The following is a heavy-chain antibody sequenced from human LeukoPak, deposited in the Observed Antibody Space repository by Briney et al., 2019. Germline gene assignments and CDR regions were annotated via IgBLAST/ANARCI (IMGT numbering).Heavy chain of an antibody. CDR1: GYTFTGYY. CDR2: INPNSGGT. CDR3: ARVIGTYSSGWYGRTGGKVFDY. V-gene: IGHV1-2*04. D-gene: IGHD6-19*01. J-gene: IGHJ4*02. Sequence: ASVKVSCKASGYTFTGYYMHWVRQAPGQGLEWMGWINPNSGGTNYAQKFQGWVTMTRDTSISTAYMELSRLRSDDTGVYYCARVIGTYSSGWYGRTGGKVFDYWGQGTLVTVSS.